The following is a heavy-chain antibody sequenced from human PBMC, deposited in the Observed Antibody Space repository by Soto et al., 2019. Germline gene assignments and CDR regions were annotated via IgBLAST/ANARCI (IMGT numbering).Heavy chain of an antibody. CDR1: GFTFSIYG. D-gene: IGHD1-26*01. J-gene: IGHJ3*02. CDR3: ALDRSLYYSDAFDI. V-gene: IGHV3-30*03. Sequence: QVQLVESGGGVVQPGRSLRLSCAASGFTFSIYGMHWVRHAPGKGLEWVAMISFDGSEKYYTDSVKGRFHISRDSSKNTMYLQMDSQSVEDSTVYYCALDRSLYYSDAFDIWGQGTTVTVSS. CDR2: ISFDGSEK.